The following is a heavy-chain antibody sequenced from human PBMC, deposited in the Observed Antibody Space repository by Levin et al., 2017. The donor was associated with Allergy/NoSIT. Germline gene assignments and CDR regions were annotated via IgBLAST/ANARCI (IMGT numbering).Heavy chain of an antibody. V-gene: IGHV3-21*01. Sequence: AGGSLRLSCAASGFTFSSYSMNWVRQAPGKGLEWVSSISSSSSYIYYADSVKGRFTISRDNAKNSLYLQMNSLRAEDTAVYYCASLLAVGYDFWSGERDAFDIWGQGTMVTVSS. J-gene: IGHJ3*02. CDR1: GFTFSSYS. CDR2: ISSSSSYI. D-gene: IGHD3-3*01. CDR3: ASLLAVGYDFWSGERDAFDI.